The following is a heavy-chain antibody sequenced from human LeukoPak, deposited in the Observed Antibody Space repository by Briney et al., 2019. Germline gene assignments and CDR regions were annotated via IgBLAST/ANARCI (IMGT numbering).Heavy chain of an antibody. Sequence: GGSLRLSCTASGFTFSSYTITWVRHAPGEGLKWVSTIPTCDGNTYYADSVKGRFTVSRDDSKNTLYLQMKSLRAEDTDVYYCAKDGGLWVSAHWGDSWGRGTLVTVSS. D-gene: IGHD7-27*01. J-gene: IGHJ4*02. V-gene: IGHV3-23*01. CDR1: GFTFSSYT. CDR3: AKDGGLWVSAHWGDS. CDR2: IPTCDGNT.